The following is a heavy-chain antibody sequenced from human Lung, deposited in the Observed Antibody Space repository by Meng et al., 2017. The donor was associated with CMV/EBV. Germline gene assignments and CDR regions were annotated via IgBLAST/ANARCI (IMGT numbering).Heavy chain of an antibody. J-gene: IGHJ4*01. CDR1: GYTFIDYY. CDR2: INPKSGGT. CDR3: TSAPGDY. Sequence: SVKVSCKASGYTFIDYYMHWVRQAPGQGLEWVGWINPKSGGTHYAQSFQGRVTITRDTSINTVYMEISSLKSDDTAVYYCTSAPGDYWGQGTLVTVSS. D-gene: IGHD1-14*01. V-gene: IGHV1-2*02.